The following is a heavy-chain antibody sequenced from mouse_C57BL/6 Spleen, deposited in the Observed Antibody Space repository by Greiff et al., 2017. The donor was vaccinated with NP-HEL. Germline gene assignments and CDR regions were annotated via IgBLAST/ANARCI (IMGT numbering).Heavy chain of an antibody. Sequence: QVHVKQSGAELARPGASVKMSCKASGYTFTSYTMHWVKQRPGQGLEWIGYINPSSGYTKYNQKFKDKATLTADKSSSTAYMQLSSLTSEDSAVYYCARGSNTYYFDYWGQGTTLTVSS. CDR3: ARGSNTYYFDY. CDR1: GYTFTSYT. V-gene: IGHV1-4*01. D-gene: IGHD2-5*01. CDR2: INPSSGYT. J-gene: IGHJ2*01.